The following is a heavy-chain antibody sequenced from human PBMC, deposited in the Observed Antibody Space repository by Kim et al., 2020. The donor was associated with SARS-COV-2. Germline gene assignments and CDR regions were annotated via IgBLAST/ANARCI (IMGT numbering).Heavy chain of an antibody. CDR3: ARGIKRAHFDH. CDR1: GFTFSHYE. V-gene: IGHV3-21*05. J-gene: IGHJ4*02. CDR2: MIERSVHR. D-gene: IGHD3-10*01. Sequence: GGSLRLSCAAAGFTFSHYERQFGRQAAGKVLAWGSGMIERSVHRYDAYSVTGRFTIPRDDSKNSMSLHMNRLRADDTAVYYCARGIKRAHFDHWGQGTLVTVSS.